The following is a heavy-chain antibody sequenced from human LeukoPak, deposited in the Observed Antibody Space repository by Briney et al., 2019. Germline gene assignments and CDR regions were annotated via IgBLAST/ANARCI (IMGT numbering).Heavy chain of an antibody. Sequence: SETLSLTCAVYGGSFSGYYWSWIRQPPGKGLEWIGEINHSGSTNYNPSLKSRVTIAVDTSKNKFSLKLSSVTAADTAVYYCARGISPWSSGYYSGNIRAFDIWGQGTMVTVSS. CDR2: INHSGST. V-gene: IGHV4-34*01. CDR1: GGSFSGYY. D-gene: IGHD3-22*01. J-gene: IGHJ3*02. CDR3: ARGISPWSSGYYSGNIRAFDI.